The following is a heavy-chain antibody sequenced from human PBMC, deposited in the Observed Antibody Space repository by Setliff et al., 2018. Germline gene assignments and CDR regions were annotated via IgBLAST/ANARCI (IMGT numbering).Heavy chain of an antibody. D-gene: IGHD3-3*01. J-gene: IGHJ3*02. CDR2: IFHTGAA. V-gene: IGHV4-38-2*02. CDR3: ARDLTYYDFWSGYYSPRAFDI. CDR1: GYSISSGHY. Sequence: SETLSLTCTVSGYSISSGHYWGWIRQSPGKGLDWIGSIFHTGAAYYNPSLESRFTISVDKSKNQFSLKLSSVTAADTAVYYCARDLTYYDFWSGYYSPRAFDIWGQGTMVTVSS.